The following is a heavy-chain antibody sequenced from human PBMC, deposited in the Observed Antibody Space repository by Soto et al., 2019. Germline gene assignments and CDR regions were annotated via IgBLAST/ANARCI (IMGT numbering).Heavy chain of an antibody. CDR2: ISAYNGNT. CDR3: ASGVAWGSYYYYYGMDV. CDR1: GYTFTSYG. V-gene: IGHV1-18*01. J-gene: IGHJ6*02. Sequence: ASVKVSCKASGYTFTSYGISWVRQAPGQGLEWMGWISAYNGNTNYAQKLQGRVTMTTDTSTSTAYMELSSLRSEDTAVYYCASGVAWGSYYYYYGMDVWGQGTTVTVSS. D-gene: IGHD3-16*01.